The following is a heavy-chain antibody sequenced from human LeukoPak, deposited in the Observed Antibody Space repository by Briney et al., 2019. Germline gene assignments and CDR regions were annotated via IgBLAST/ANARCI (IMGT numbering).Heavy chain of an antibody. CDR1: GYSINSGYC. CDR2: INHSGST. D-gene: IGHD3-10*01. CDR3: TRGRGYYGSGMLYGMDV. J-gene: IGHJ6*04. Sequence: PSETLSLTCAVSGYSINSGYCWGWIRQPPGKGLEWIGEINHSGSTNYNPSLKSRVTISVDTSKNQFSLKLSSVTAVDTAVYYCTRGRGYYGSGMLYGMDVWGKGTTVTVSS. V-gene: IGHV4-38-2*01.